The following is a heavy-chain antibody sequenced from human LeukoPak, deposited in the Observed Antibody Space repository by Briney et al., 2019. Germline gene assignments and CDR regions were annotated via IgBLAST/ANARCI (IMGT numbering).Heavy chain of an antibody. CDR1: GFTFSSYS. CDR2: ISSSSSYI. D-gene: IGHD5-18*01. CDR3: ARGEQLGYGPRLYYYYMDV. Sequence: PGGSLRLSCAASGFTFSSYSMNWVRQAPGKGLEWVSSISSSSSYIYYADSVKGRFTISRDNAKNSLYLQMNSLRAEDTAVYYCARGEQLGYGPRLYYYYMDVWGKGTTVTVSS. J-gene: IGHJ6*03. V-gene: IGHV3-21*01.